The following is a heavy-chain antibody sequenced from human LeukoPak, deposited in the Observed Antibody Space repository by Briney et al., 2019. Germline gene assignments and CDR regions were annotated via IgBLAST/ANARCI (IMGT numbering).Heavy chain of an antibody. CDR2: INPSGGST. J-gene: IGHJ4*02. CDR1: GYTFTIYY. D-gene: IGHD6-19*01. Sequence: ASVTVSFTSSGYTFTIYYMHWVRQAPGQGLELMGIINPSGGSTSYAQKFQGRVTMTRDTSTSTVYMELSSLRSEDTAVYYCARGGGEQWLVESYYFDYWGQGTLVTVSS. V-gene: IGHV1-46*01. CDR3: ARGGGEQWLVESYYFDY.